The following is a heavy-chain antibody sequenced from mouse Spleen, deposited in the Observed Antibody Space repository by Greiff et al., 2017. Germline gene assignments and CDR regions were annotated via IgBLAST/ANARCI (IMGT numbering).Heavy chain of an antibody. CDR2: ISSGGGNT. V-gene: IGHV5-9*04. CDR3: ARQIYDGYYFYAMDY. Sequence: EVNVVESGGGLVKLGGSLKLSCAASGFTFSSYAMSWVRQTPEKRLEWVATISSGGGNTYYPDSVKGRFTISRDNAKNTLYLQMSSLKSEDTAMCYCARQIYDGYYFYAMDYWGQGTSVTVSS. D-gene: IGHD2-3*01. CDR1: GFTFSSYA. J-gene: IGHJ4*01.